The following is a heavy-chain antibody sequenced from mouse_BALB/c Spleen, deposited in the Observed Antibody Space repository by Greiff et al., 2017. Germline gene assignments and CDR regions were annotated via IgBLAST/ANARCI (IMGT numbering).Heavy chain of an antibody. CDR2: ISTYYGDA. J-gene: IGHJ3*01. CDR1: GYTFTYYA. D-gene: IGHD1-1*01. V-gene: IGHV1S137*01. CDR3: ARFGSSRWFAY. Sequence: QVQLQQSGAELVRPGVSVKISCKGSGYTFTYYAMHWVKQSHAKSLEWIGVISTYYGDASYNQKFKGKATMTVDKSSSTAYMELARLTSEDSAIYYCARFGSSRWFAYWGQGTLVTVSA.